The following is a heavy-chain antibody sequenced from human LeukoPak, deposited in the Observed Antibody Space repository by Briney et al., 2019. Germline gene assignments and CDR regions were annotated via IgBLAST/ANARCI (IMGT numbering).Heavy chain of an antibody. V-gene: IGHV4-61*02. J-gene: IGHJ6*03. CDR1: GGSISSGSYY. CDR2: FYTSGST. Sequence: SETLSLTCTVSGGSISSGSYYWSWIRQPAGKGLEWIGRFYTSGSTNYNPSLKSRVTISVDTSKNQFSLKLSSVTAADTAVYYCAREVVNALGDYYHYFLDVWGKGTTVTVSS. CDR3: AREVVNALGDYYHYFLDV. D-gene: IGHD3-22*01.